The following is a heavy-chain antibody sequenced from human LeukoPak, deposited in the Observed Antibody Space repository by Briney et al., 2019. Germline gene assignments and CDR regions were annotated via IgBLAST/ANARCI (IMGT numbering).Heavy chain of an antibody. Sequence: SETLSLTCTVSGGSISSSSYYWGWIRQPPGKGLEWIGSIYYSGSTYYNPSLKSRVTISVDTSKNQFSLKLSSVTAADTAVYYCARGVPTYCGGDCYSVGYFDYWGQGTLVTVSS. V-gene: IGHV4-39*07. CDR1: GGSISSSSYY. CDR2: IYYSGST. CDR3: ARGVPTYCGGDCYSVGYFDY. D-gene: IGHD2-21*02. J-gene: IGHJ4*02.